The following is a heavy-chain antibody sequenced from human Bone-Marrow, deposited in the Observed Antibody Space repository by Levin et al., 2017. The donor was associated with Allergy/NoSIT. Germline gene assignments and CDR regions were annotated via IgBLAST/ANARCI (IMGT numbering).Heavy chain of an antibody. Sequence: PAASVKVSCGASGFRFSEYLMTWVRQAPGKGLESVANINQVGSEKYYLDSVKGRFSVSRDNAKNSLYLQMNSLRPEDTAVYYCARDLSTGWDNGAFDIWGQGTSVTVSS. J-gene: IGHJ3*02. CDR3: ARDLSTGWDNGAFDI. CDR2: INQVGSEK. D-gene: IGHD2-8*02. V-gene: IGHV3-7*01. CDR1: GFRFSEYL.